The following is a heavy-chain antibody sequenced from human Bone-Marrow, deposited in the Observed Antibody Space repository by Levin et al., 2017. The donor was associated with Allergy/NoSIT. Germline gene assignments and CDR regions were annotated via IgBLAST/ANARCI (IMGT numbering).Heavy chain of an antibody. D-gene: IGHD2-8*01. CDR2: IFQSGST. J-gene: IGHJ4*02. V-gene: IGHV4-30-2*01. CDR3: ARGVFLSD. Sequence: SQTLSLTCAVSGDSISSGGSSWSWIRQPPGKALQWIGYIFQSGSTYYNPSLKSRVTISIDRAKNQFSLNLTSVTAADTAVYDCARGVFLSDWGQGTLVTVSS. CDR1: GDSISSGGSS.